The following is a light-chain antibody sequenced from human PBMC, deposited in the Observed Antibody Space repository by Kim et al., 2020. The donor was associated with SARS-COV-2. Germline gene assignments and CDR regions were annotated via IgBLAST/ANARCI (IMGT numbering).Light chain of an antibody. V-gene: IGLV1-40*01. Sequence: VNLARTGSSSNSGAGYDVHWYQQLPGTAPKLLIFRNNERPSGIPERFSGSKAGTSASLAITGLQPEDEADYFCQSTDSSLSGSRVFGGGTKVTVL. CDR2: RNN. CDR3: QSTDSSLSGSRV. J-gene: IGLJ3*02. CDR1: SSNSGAGYD.